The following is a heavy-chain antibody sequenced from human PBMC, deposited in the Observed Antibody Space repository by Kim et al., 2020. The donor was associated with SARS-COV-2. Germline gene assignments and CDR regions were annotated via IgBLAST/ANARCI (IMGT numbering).Heavy chain of an antibody. CDR1: GGSISSSSYY. V-gene: IGHV4-39*01. D-gene: IGHD5-18*01. CDR2: IYYSGST. J-gene: IGHJ4*01. Sequence: SETLSLTCTVPGGSISSSSYYWGWIRQPPGKGLEWIGSIYYSGSTYYNPSLKSRVTISVDTSKNQFSLKLSSVTAADTAVYYCARLQGWIQRWYFDYWG. CDR3: ARLQGWIQRWYFDY.